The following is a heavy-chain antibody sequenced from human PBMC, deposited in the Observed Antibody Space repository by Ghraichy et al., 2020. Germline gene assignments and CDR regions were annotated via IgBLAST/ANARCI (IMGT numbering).Heavy chain of an antibody. CDR3: AKDSGIVPGATGWFTVYYYPMDV. CDR2: ISGSGGDT. V-gene: IGHV3-23*01. J-gene: IGHJ6*02. D-gene: IGHD2-2*01. CDR1: GFIFNSYA. Sequence: GGSLRLSCAASGFIFNSYAMNWVRQAPGKGLEWVSGISGSGGDTYYADSVKGRFTISRDNSKNTLYLHMNSLRAEDTAAYYCAKDSGIVPGATGWFTVYYYPMDVWGQGTTVIVSS.